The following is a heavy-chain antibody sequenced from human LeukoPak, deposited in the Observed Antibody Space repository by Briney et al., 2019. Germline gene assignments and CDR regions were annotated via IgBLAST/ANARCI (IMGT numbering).Heavy chain of an antibody. D-gene: IGHD2-21*02. CDR3: AKEHIVVVTAMAPGLFQH. V-gene: IGHV3-53*01. Sequence: PGGSLRLSCAASGFTVSSNYMSWVRQAPGKGLEWVSVIYSGGSTYYADSVKGRFTISRDNSKNTLYLQMNSLRAEDTAVYYCAKEHIVVVTAMAPGLFQHWGQGTLVTVSS. CDR1: GFTVSSNY. CDR2: IYSGGST. J-gene: IGHJ1*01.